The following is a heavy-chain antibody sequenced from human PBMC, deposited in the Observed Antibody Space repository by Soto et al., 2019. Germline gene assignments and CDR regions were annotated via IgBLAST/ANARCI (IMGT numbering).Heavy chain of an antibody. Sequence: EVQLVASGGGLVQPGESLRLSCVASGFTFSRYWMNWVRQVPGKGLVWVSRISSDGSNATYADSVKGRFTISRDHAKSTLYLKMNSLRVEDTAVDHCAREDSFDPFHHWVQGTLVTVAS. V-gene: IGHV3-74*01. D-gene: IGHD2-21*01. CDR1: GFTFSRYW. CDR2: ISSDGSNA. CDR3: AREDSFDPFHH. J-gene: IGHJ1*01.